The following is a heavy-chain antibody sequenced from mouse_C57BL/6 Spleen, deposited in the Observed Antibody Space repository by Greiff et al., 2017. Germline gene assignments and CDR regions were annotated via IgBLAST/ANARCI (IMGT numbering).Heavy chain of an antibody. CDR2: IYPGSGST. CDR1: GYTFFTYW. J-gene: IGHJ3*01. V-gene: IGHV1-55*01. CDR3: ARSTAY. Sequence: QVQLQQSGPELVRPGTSVKMSCKASGYTFFTYWITWVKQRPGQGLEWIGDIYPGSGSTNYNEKFKSKATLTVDTSSSTAYMQLSSLTSEDSAVYYCARSTAYWGQGTLVTVSA.